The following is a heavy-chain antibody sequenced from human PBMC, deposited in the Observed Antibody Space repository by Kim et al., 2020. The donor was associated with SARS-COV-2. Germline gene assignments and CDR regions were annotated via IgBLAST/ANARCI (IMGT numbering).Heavy chain of an antibody. J-gene: IGHJ4*02. V-gene: IGHV3-21*01. CDR1: GFTFSSYS. CDR2: ISSSSSYI. CDR3: ASPNVATIFSPGY. Sequence: GGSLRLSCAASGFTFSSYSMNWVRQAPGKGLEWVSSISSSSSYIYYADSVKGRFTISRDNAKNSLYLQMNSLRAEDTAVYYCASPNVATIFSPGYWGQGTLVTVSS. D-gene: IGHD5-12*01.